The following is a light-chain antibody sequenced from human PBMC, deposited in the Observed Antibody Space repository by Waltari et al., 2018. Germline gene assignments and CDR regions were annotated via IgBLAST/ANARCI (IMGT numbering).Light chain of an antibody. CDR2: LKSDGSH. Sequence: QVVLTQSPSASASLGASVTLICTLSSGHSSYAITWHQQEPEKGPRYLMKLKSDGSHTKGDGIPGRFSRSSSGAERYLTISSLQPEDEADYYCQTGGSDIGVVFGGGTKLTVL. V-gene: IGLV4-69*01. J-gene: IGLJ3*02. CDR1: SGHSSYA. CDR3: QTGGSDIGVV.